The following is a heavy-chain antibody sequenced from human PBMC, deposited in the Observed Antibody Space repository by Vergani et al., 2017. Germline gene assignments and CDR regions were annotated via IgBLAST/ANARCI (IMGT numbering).Heavy chain of an antibody. CDR1: GFTFSDYY. J-gene: IGHJ6*03. V-gene: IGHV3-30-3*01. CDR3: ARVAIVATEGYYYYYMDV. CDR2: ISYDGSNK. D-gene: IGHD5-12*01. Sequence: QVQLVESGGGLVKPGGSLRLSCAASGFTFSDYYMSWIRQAPGKGLEWVAVISYDGSNKYYADSVKGRFTISRDNSKNTLYLQMNSLRAEDTAVYYCARVAIVATEGYYYYYMDVWGKGTTVTVSS.